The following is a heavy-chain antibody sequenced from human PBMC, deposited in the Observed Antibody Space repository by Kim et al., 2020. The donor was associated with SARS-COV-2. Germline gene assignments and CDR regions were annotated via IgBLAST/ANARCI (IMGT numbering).Heavy chain of an antibody. CDR3: ARVAGGGLFDI. V-gene: IGHV4-59*01. CDR2: SN. J-gene: IGHJ4*02. Sequence: SNYYNPSLHNRVTLAIDTSRNEFSLRLASVTAADTAVYYCARVAGGGLFDIWGQGILVAVSS. D-gene: IGHD2-15*01.